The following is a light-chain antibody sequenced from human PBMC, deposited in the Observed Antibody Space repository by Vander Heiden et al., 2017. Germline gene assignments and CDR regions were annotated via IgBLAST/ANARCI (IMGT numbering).Light chain of an antibody. CDR2: GNS. J-gene: IGLJ3*02. Sequence: QSVLTQPPSVSGAPGQRVTISCTGSSSNIGAGYDVTWYQQRPGAAPKLLIYGNSNRLLGVPDRISCSKSGTSAALAITALPAEEEADYYCQSYDSSRSVHWVFGGGTKLTVL. CDR3: QSYDSSRSVHWV. CDR1: SSNIGAGYD. V-gene: IGLV1-40*01.